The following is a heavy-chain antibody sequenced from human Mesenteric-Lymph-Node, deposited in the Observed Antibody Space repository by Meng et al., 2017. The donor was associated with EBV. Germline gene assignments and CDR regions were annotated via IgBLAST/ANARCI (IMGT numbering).Heavy chain of an antibody. CDR3: AKYLMVTTPYFDY. J-gene: IGHJ4*02. D-gene: IGHD2-8*01. Sequence: RAGESMSTSCTASGVTFSTYAMCWVGQSPGKGLEWVAGISGSAADTYYTDSVKGRFSISRDNSKNTLYLQMNSLTAEDTSVYFCAKYLMVTTPYFDYWGQGTLVTVSS. V-gene: IGHV3-23*01. CDR1: GVTFSTYA. CDR2: ISGSAADT.